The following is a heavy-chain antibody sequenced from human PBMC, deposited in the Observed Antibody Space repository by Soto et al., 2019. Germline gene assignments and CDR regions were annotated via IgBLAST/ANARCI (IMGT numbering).Heavy chain of an antibody. CDR3: ARATSCWYKDAFDI. J-gene: IGHJ3*02. CDR1: GFTFSSYA. CDR2: ISYDGSNK. V-gene: IGHV3-30-3*01. D-gene: IGHD6-19*01. Sequence: QVQLVESGGGVVQPGRSLRLSCAASGFTFSSYAMHWVRQAPGKGLEWVAVISYDGSNKYYADSVKGRFTISRDNSKNTLYLQMNSLRAEDTAVYYCARATSCWYKDAFDIWGQGTMVTVSS.